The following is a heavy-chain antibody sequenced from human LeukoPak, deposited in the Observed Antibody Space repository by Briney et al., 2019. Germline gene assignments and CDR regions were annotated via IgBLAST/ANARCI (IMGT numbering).Heavy chain of an antibody. V-gene: IGHV1-2*02. CDR3: ARDSAGGYDYFDY. CDR1: GYTFTDDY. J-gene: IGHJ4*02. CDR2: INVNSGGT. D-gene: IGHD5-12*01. Sequence: ASLKVSCKASGYTFTDDYIHWVRQAPGQGLEWMGWINVNSGGTNYAQKFYARVTMTRDTSISTAYMELSRLRSDDTAVFYCARDSAGGYDYFDYWGQGTLVTVSS.